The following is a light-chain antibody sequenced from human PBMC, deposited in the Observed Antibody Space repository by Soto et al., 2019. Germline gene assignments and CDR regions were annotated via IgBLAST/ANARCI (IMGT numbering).Light chain of an antibody. Sequence: DIQMTQSPSSLSASVGDRVTISCRASQGISDYLSWFQQKPGEAPKLLTNTASTLQSGVPIRFSGAGSRTHFSLTISGLQPEGSGTYYCQQPYSFPWTFGQGTRVDIK. CDR1: QGISDY. V-gene: IGKV1-39*01. J-gene: IGKJ1*01. CDR3: QQPYSFPWT. CDR2: TAS.